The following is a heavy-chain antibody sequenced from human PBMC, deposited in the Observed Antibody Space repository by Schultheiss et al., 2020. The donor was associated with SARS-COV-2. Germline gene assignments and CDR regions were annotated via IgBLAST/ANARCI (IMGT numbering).Heavy chain of an antibody. Sequence: GSLRLSCAASGFTFSSYAMSWVRQAPGKGLEWIGSIYYSGSTNYNPSLKSRVTISVDTSKNQFSLKLSSVTAADTAVYYCARRRGSAEDYWGQGTLVTVSS. CDR3: ARRRGSAEDY. D-gene: IGHD3-16*01. CDR1: GFTFSSYA. J-gene: IGHJ4*02. V-gene: IGHV4-59*12. CDR2: IYYSGST.